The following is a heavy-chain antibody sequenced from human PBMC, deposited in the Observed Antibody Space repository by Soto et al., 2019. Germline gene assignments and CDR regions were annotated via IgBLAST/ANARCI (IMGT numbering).Heavy chain of an antibody. CDR1: GFAVSSYS. D-gene: IGHD1-26*01. CDR3: ASDRFRGTYYLRGVTYFFEE. V-gene: IGHV3-30-3*01. CDR2: MSFDGNSK. Sequence: GGSLRLSCAASGFAVSSYSMHWVRQAPGKGLEWVAAMSFDGNSKYFADSVKGRFKISRDNAKNSLYLQMNSLRAEDTAVYYCASDRFRGTYYLRGVTYFFEEWGQGAPVTVSS. J-gene: IGHJ4*02.